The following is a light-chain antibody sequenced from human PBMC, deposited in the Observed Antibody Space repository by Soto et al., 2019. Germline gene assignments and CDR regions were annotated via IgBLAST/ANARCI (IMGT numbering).Light chain of an antibody. CDR1: QSVRNN. CDR3: QRYNNWPLT. V-gene: IGKV3-15*01. J-gene: IGKJ4*01. Sequence: EIVMTQSPATLSVSPGERATLSCRASQSVRNNLAWYQQKPGLAPRLLISAASTRATGIPARFSGNGSETEFTLIIDNLQSEDFAVYYCQRYNNWPLTFGGGTKVESK. CDR2: AAS.